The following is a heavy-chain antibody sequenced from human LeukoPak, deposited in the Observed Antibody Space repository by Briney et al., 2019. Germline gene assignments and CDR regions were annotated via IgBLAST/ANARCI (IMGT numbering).Heavy chain of an antibody. D-gene: IGHD3/OR15-3a*01. CDR2: IHTSGST. V-gene: IGHV4-61*02. CDR3: ARHGQSSDY. CDR1: GGPVGRGSYN. Sequence: NPSETLSLTCTVSGGPVGRGSYNWDWFRQPPGTGLEWIGRIHTSGSTKYSPSLKSRLTILIDTSSNQVSLNLGSVTAADTAIYYCARHGQSSDYWGPGTVVTVSS. J-gene: IGHJ4*02.